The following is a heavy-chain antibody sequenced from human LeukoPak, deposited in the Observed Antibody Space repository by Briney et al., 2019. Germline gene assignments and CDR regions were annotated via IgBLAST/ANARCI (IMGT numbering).Heavy chain of an antibody. D-gene: IGHD3-3*01. CDR2: IRSKAYGGTT. CDR3: TRDPVYDFWSGYSNWFDP. Sequence: GRSLRLSCTASGFTFGDYAMSWVRQAPGKGLEWVGFIRSKAYGGTTEYAASVKGRLTISRDDSKSIAYLQMNSLKTEDTAVYYCTRDPVYDFWSGYSNWFDPWGQGTLVTVSS. CDR1: GFTFGDYA. V-gene: IGHV3-49*04. J-gene: IGHJ5*02.